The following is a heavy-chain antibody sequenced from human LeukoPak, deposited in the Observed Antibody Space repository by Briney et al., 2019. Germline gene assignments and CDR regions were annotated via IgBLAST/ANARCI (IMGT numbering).Heavy chain of an antibody. Sequence: GASVKVSCKASGYTFTSYGISWVRQAPGQGLEWMGWISAYNGNTNYAQKFQGRVTMTRDTSTSTVYMELSSLRSEDTAVYYCARGDSGSYFDYWGQGTLVTVSS. V-gene: IGHV1-18*01. CDR3: ARGDSGSYFDY. CDR1: GYTFTSYG. CDR2: ISAYNGNT. D-gene: IGHD1-26*01. J-gene: IGHJ4*02.